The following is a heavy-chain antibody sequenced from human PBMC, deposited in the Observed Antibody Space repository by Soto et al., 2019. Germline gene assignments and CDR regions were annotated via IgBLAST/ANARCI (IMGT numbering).Heavy chain of an antibody. CDR2: IIPIFGTA. Sequence: QVQLVQSGAEVKKPGSSVKVSCKASGGTFSSYAISWVRQAPGQGLEWMGGIIPIFGTANYAQKFQGRVTITADKSTSTAYMELSSLRSEDTAVYYCAGSRIAVAGTNYYYGMDVWGQGTTVTVSS. J-gene: IGHJ6*02. D-gene: IGHD6-19*01. CDR1: GGTFSSYA. V-gene: IGHV1-69*06. CDR3: AGSRIAVAGTNYYYGMDV.